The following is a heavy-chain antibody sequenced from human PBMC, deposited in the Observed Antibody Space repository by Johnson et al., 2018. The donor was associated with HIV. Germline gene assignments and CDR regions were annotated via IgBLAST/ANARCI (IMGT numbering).Heavy chain of an antibody. CDR3: ANSRGFDYSSSCIVDDDLDI. CDR2: ISYHGNNK. V-gene: IGHV3-30*18. CDR1: GFSFGDYY. J-gene: IGHJ3*02. Sequence: QMQLVESGGGLVKPGGSLRLSCAASGFSFGDYYMSWIRQAPGKGLEWVAVISYHGNNKDYADSVKGRFTISRDNSKNTLYLEMKSLRAEDTAVYYCANSRGFDYSSSCIVDDDLDIWGQGTMVTVSS. D-gene: IGHD6-6*01.